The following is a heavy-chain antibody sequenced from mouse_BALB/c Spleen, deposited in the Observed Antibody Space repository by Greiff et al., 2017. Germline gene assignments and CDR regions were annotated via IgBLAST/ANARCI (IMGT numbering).Heavy chain of an antibody. Sequence: VQLQQSGAELVRPGASVTLSCKASCYTFTDYEMHWVKQTPVHGLEWIGAIDPETGGTAYNQKFKGKATLTADKSSSTAYMELRSLTSEDSAVYYCKFAYWGQGTLVTVSA. V-gene: IGHV1-15*01. CDR3: KFAY. J-gene: IGHJ3*01. CDR2: IDPETGGT. CDR1: CYTFTDYE.